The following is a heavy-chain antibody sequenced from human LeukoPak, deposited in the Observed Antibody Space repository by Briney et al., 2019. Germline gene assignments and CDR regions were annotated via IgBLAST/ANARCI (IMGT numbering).Heavy chain of an antibody. D-gene: IGHD5-24*01. J-gene: IGHJ4*02. Sequence: SGGSLRLSCAASGFTFSSYGMHWVRQAPGKGLEWVAFIRYDGSNKYYADSVKGRFTISRDNSKNTLYLQMNSLRAEDTAVYYCAKGDSYNFSYWGQGTLVTVSS. CDR2: IRYDGSNK. V-gene: IGHV3-30*02. CDR3: AKGDSYNFSY. CDR1: GFTFSSYG.